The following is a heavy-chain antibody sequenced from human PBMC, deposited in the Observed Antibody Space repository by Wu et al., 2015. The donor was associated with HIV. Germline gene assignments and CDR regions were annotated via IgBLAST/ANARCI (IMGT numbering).Heavy chain of an antibody. CDR1: GYTFSNFY. Sequence: QVQLVQSGAEVKKPGAVSEGLPVKASGYTFSNFYIHWVRQAPGQGLEWMGWIKPSSGLINYAPKFQGRVTMTRDTSINTAYMDLAGLTSDDTAVYYCARNVENWGQGTLITVSS. CDR3: ARNVEN. V-gene: IGHV1-2*02. D-gene: IGHD1-1*01. CDR2: IKPSSGLI. J-gene: IGHJ4*02.